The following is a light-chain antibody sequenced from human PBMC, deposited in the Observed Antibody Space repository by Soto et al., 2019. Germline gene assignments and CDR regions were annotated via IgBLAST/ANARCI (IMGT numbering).Light chain of an antibody. CDR2: GVP. J-gene: IGLJ2*01. CDR3: SSYTSSSTLI. CDR1: SSDVGDYYY. V-gene: IGLV2-14*01. Sequence: QXAXXQPASVSXSPGQSITISCXGTSSDVGDYYYVSWYQQHPGKAPKLLIYGVPDRPSGVSHRFSGSRSDSTASLTISGLQAEDEADYYCSSYTSSSTLIFGGGTKLTVL.